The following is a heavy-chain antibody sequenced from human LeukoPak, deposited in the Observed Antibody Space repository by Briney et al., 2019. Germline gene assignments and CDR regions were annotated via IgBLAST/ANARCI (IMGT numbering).Heavy chain of an antibody. CDR1: EYTFTGYY. Sequence: GASVKVSCKASEYTFTGYYMHWVRQAPGQGLEWMGWINPNSGGTNYAQKFQGRVTMTRDTSISTAYMELSSLRSDDTAFYYCARIRYCGGISCYYIDYWGQGTLVTVSA. J-gene: IGHJ4*02. D-gene: IGHD2-2*01. CDR2: INPNSGGT. CDR3: ARIRYCGGISCYYIDY. V-gene: IGHV1-2*02.